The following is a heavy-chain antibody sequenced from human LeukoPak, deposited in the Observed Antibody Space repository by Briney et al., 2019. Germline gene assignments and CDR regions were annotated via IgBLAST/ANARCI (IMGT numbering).Heavy chain of an antibody. CDR1: GGSISRSSYY. D-gene: IGHD3-10*01. CDR3: ARDYGSGRRYYYMDV. V-gene: IGHV4-39*07. Sequence: SETLSLTCTVSGGSISRSSYYWGWIRQPPGKGLEWIGSMYYSGSTFYNPSLKSRVTILVDTSKNQFSLKLSSVTAADTAVYYCARDYGSGRRYYYMDVWGKGTTVTVSS. CDR2: MYYSGST. J-gene: IGHJ6*03.